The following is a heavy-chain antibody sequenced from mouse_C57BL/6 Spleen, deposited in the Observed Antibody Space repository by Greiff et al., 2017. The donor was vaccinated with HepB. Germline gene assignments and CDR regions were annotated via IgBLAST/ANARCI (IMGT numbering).Heavy chain of an antibody. D-gene: IGHD2-3*01. V-gene: IGHV14-1*01. CDR1: GFNIKDYY. CDR2: IDPEDGDT. Sequence: VQLQQSGAELVRPGASVKLSCTASGFNIKDYYMHWVKQRPEQGLEWIGRIDPEDGDTEYAPKFQGKATMTADPSSNTAYLQLSSLTSEDTAVYYCTTRGVYDGYYVDFDVWGTGTTVTVSS. J-gene: IGHJ1*03. CDR3: TTRGVYDGYYVDFDV.